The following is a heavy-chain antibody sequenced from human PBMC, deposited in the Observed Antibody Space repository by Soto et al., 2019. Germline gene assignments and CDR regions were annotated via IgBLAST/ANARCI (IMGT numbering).Heavy chain of an antibody. D-gene: IGHD2-2*01. V-gene: IGHV3-33*01. CDR1: GFTFSSYG. Sequence: QVQLVESGGGVVQPGRSLRLSCAASGFTFSSYGMHWVRQAPGKGLEWVAVRWYDGSNRYYADSVKVRFTLSRDISKNTLYLQMNSLRADDTAVYYCARDHCSSSSCYLFQQWGQGTLVTVSS. J-gene: IGHJ1*01. CDR2: RWYDGSNR. CDR3: ARDHCSSSSCYLFQQ.